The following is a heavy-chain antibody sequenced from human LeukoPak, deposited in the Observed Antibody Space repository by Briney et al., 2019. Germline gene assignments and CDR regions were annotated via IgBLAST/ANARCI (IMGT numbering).Heavy chain of an antibody. D-gene: IGHD1-26*01. V-gene: IGHV1-2*02. Sequence: ASVKVSCKASGYTFTGYYMHWVRQAPGQGLEWMGWINPNSGGTNYAQKFQGRVTMTRDTSISTAYMELSRLRSEDTAVYYCARGMRGYRGSYASLYYYYYYYMDVWGKGTTVTVSS. CDR2: INPNSGGT. J-gene: IGHJ6*03. CDR3: ARGMRGYRGSYASLYYYYYYYMDV. CDR1: GYTFTGYY.